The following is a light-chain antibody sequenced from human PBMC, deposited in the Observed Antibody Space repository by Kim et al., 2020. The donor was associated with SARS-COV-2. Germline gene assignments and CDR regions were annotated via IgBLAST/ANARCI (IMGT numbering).Light chain of an antibody. V-gene: IGKV3-20*01. Sequence: EIVLTQSPGTLSLSPGERATLSCRASQSVSSIYLAWYQQKPGQAPRLLIYGISTRATGIPDRFSGSGSGTDFTLTISRLEPEDFAVYYCQQYGGSPPTFGQGTKVDIK. CDR3: QQYGGSPPT. J-gene: IGKJ1*01. CDR1: QSVSSIY. CDR2: GIS.